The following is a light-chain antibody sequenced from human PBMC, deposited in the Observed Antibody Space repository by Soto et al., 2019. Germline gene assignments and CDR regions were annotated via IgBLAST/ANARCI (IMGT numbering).Light chain of an antibody. CDR1: QSINTF. V-gene: IGKV1-39*01. CDR2: AAS. CDR3: QQSYSQPLT. Sequence: DIQMTQSPSSLSASVGDRITITCRASQSINTFLNWYQQKPRKAPKLLIYAASSLQRGVPSRFSGSGSETVFTLTITSLQPADFATYYCQQSYSQPLTFGGGTKLEMK. J-gene: IGKJ4*01.